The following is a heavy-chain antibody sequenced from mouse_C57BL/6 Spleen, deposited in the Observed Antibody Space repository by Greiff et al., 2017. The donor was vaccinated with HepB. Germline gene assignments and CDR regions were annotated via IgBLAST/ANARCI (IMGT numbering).Heavy chain of an antibody. V-gene: IGHV1-26*01. CDR2: INPNNGGT. CDR3: ASRGNLDYFDY. D-gene: IGHD2-1*01. CDR1: GYTFTDYY. Sequence: VQLKQSGPELVKPGASVKISCKASGYTFTDYYMNWVKQSHGKSLEWIGDINPNNGGTSYNQKFKGKATLTVDKSSSTAYMELRSLTSEDSAVYYCASRGNLDYFDYWGQGTTLTVSS. J-gene: IGHJ2*01.